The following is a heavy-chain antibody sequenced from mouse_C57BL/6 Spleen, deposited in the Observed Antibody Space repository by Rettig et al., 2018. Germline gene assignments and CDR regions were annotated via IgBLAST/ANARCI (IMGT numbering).Heavy chain of an antibody. CDR1: GYTFTDYY. D-gene: IGHD3-1*01. Sequence: PGASVKLSCKASGYTFTDYYINWVKQRPGQGLEWIARIYPGSGNTYYNEKFKGKATLTAEKSSSTAYMQLSSLTSEDSAVYFCAMAQGGYYFDYWGQGTSL. CDR2: IYPGSGNT. CDR3: AMAQGGYYFDY. V-gene: IGHV1-76*01. J-gene: IGHJ2*02.